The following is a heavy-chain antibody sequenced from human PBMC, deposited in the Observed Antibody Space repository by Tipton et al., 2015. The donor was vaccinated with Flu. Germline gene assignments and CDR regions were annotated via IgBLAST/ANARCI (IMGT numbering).Heavy chain of an antibody. CDR2: ISTSGST. CDR3: ARDLCGGGGWYRYFDI. CDR1: GGSITSGTYY. Sequence: TLSLTCGVSGGSITSGTYYWSWSRQPAGKGLEWIGRISTSGSTNYNPSLQSRVTLSVDWSKNQFSLNLTSVTAPHTAVYYWARDLCGGGGWYRYFDIWGQGTLVTVPS. V-gene: IGHV4-61*02. J-gene: IGHJ4*02. D-gene: IGHD6-19*01.